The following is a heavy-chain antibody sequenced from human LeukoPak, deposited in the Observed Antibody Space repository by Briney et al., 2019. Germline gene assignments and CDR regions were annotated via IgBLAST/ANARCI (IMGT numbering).Heavy chain of an antibody. CDR3: ARGPYASGSYGRRGWVHYMDV. J-gene: IGHJ6*03. Sequence: GGSLRLPCAASGFTFSSYEMNWVRQAPGKGLEWVSYISSSGSTIYYADSVKGRFTISRDNAKNSLYLQMNSLRAEDTAVYYCARGPYASGSYGRRGWVHYMDVWGKGTTVTISS. D-gene: IGHD3-10*01. CDR2: ISSSGSTI. CDR1: GFTFSSYE. V-gene: IGHV3-48*03.